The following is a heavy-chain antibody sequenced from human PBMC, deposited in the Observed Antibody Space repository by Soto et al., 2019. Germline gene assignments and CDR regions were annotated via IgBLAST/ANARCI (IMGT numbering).Heavy chain of an antibody. CDR2: ISGRGGLI. CDR3: AKDSDDYSNHGYFEN. Sequence: EVQLLESGGGLVQPGGSLRLSCAASGITFNTYAMSWVRQAPGKGRVWVSAISGRGGLIHYADSAKGRFTTSRDNSKNTLFLQTNTMTAEDTAAYFCAKDSDDYSNHGYFENWGKGTLVTVSS. V-gene: IGHV3-23*01. CDR1: GITFNTYA. J-gene: IGHJ4*02. D-gene: IGHD4-4*01.